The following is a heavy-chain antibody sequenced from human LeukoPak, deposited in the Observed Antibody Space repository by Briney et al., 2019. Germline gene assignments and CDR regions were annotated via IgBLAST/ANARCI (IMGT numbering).Heavy chain of an antibody. CDR2: INSDGSST. J-gene: IGHJ3*02. D-gene: IGHD6-19*01. CDR3: AKGYSSGWRNSMDAFDI. CDR1: GFTFSSHW. V-gene: IGHV3-74*01. Sequence: GGSLRLSCAASGFTFSSHWMHWVRQGPGKGLVWVSRINSDGSSTTYADSVKGRFTMSRDNAKNTLYLQMNSLRAEDTAVYYCAKGYSSGWRNSMDAFDIWGQGTMVTVSS.